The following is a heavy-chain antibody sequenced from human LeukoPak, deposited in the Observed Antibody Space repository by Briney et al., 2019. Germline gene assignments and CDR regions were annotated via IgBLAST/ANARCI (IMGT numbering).Heavy chain of an antibody. J-gene: IGHJ6*02. CDR3: ARDLYYDILTGPKGMDV. Sequence: PGGSLRLSCAASGFTFSSYSMNWVRQAPGEGLEWVSSISSSSSYIYYADSVKGRFTISRDNAKNSLYLQMNSLRAEDTALYYCARDLYYDILTGPKGMDVWGQGTTVTVSS. V-gene: IGHV3-21*01. CDR1: GFTFSSYS. D-gene: IGHD3-9*01. CDR2: ISSSSSYI.